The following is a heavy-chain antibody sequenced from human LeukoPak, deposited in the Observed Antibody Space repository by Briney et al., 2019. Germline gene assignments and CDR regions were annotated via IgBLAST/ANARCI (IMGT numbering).Heavy chain of an antibody. CDR1: GLTFSSYA. J-gene: IGHJ6*02. Sequence: PGGSLRLSCAASGLTFSSYAMSWVRQAPGKGLEWVSAISGSGGSTYYADSVKGRFTISRDNSKNTLYLQMNSLRAEDTAVYYCAKVIGYCSSTSCYGYYYYGMDVWGQGTTVTVSS. CDR2: ISGSGGST. V-gene: IGHV3-23*01. D-gene: IGHD2-2*01. CDR3: AKVIGYCSSTSCYGYYYYGMDV.